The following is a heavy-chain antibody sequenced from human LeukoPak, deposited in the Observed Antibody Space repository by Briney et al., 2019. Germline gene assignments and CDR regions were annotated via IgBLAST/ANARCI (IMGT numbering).Heavy chain of an antibody. D-gene: IGHD4-17*01. CDR2: IYSSGST. CDR3: ARRTVHNYYYYYMDV. Sequence: SETLSLTCTVSGGSISNYYWSWIRQPPGKGLEWIGYIYSSGSTNYNPSLKSRVTISVDTSKIQFSLKLSSVTAADTAVYYCARRTVHNYYYYYMDVWGKGTTVTVSS. J-gene: IGHJ6*03. V-gene: IGHV4-59*01. CDR1: GGSISNYY.